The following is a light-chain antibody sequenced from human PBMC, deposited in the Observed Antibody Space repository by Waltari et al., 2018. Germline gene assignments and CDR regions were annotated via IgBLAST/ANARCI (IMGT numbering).Light chain of an antibody. V-gene: IGLV1-44*01. Sequence: QSVLTQPPSAAGSPGQRVTIFCSGSSSNIGSNVVKWNQQFPGKAPKLLIYRSAQRPSGVPDRFSGSKSGTSASLAISGLHPEDEADYYCAAWDDSLRGHWVFGGGTKVTVL. CDR1: SSNIGSNV. J-gene: IGLJ3*02. CDR2: RSA. CDR3: AAWDDSLRGHWV.